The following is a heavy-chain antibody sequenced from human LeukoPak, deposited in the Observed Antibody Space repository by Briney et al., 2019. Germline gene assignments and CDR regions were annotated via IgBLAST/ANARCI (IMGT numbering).Heavy chain of an antibody. V-gene: IGHV3-48*03. D-gene: IGHD6-19*01. CDR1: GFTFSSYE. Sequence: GGSLRLSCAASGFTFSSYEMKWVRQAPGKGVEGVSYISSSGSTIYYAASVKGRFTISRDNAKNSLYLQMNSLRAEDTAVYYCASLSPAVAGYFDYWGQGTLVTVSS. J-gene: IGHJ4*02. CDR3: ASLSPAVAGYFDY. CDR2: ISSSGSTI.